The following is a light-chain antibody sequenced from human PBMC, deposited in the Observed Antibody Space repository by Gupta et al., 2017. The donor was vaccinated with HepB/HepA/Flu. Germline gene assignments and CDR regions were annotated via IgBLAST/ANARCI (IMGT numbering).Light chain of an antibody. V-gene: IGLV3-9*01. Sequence: SYALTQPLSVSVALGQTARITCGGNNIGSKNVHWYQQKPGQAPVLVIYRDSNRPSGTPERFSGSNSGNTATLTIGRAQAGDEADYYCQVWDSSTGVFGTGTKVTVL. CDR3: QVWDSSTGV. J-gene: IGLJ1*01. CDR1: NIGSKN. CDR2: RDS.